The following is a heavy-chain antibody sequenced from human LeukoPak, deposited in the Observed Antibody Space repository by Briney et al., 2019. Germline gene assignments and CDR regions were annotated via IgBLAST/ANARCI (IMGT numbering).Heavy chain of an antibody. CDR3: ARALYYFDY. CDR1: GLTVGSHY. J-gene: IGHJ4*02. V-gene: IGHV3-53*01. Sequence: RGSLRLSCAASGLTVGSHYMSWVRQAPGKGLEWVSLVYSDGSTYYADSVKGRFTISRDNSKNTLYLQMNSLRAEDTAVYYCARALYYFDYWGQGTQVTVSS. CDR2: VYSDGST.